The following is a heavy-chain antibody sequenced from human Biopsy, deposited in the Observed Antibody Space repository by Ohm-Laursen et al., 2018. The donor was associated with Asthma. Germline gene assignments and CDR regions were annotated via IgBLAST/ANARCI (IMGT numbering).Heavy chain of an antibody. V-gene: IGHV4-30-2*01. J-gene: IGHJ4*02. CDR3: ARVKDGYNFDY. Sequence: SETLSLTCAVSGGSISSGGYSWSWIRQPPGKGLKWIGYIYHSGSTYYNPSLKSRVTISADSSKNQFSLKLSSVTAADTAVYYCARVKDGYNFDYWGQGTLVTVSS. CDR1: GGSISSGGYS. CDR2: IYHSGST. D-gene: IGHD5-24*01.